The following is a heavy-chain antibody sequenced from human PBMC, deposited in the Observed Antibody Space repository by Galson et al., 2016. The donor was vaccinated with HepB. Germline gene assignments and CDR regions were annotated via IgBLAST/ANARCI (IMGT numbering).Heavy chain of an antibody. CDR1: GFTLRTYA. J-gene: IGHJ4*02. CDR3: VGRGYNYGIQIN. CDR2: ITGADADT. Sequence: SLRLSCAATGFTLRTYAMSWVRQGPGKGPEWVPGITGADADTYYADAVKGRFTISRDNAKNTVYLQMNSLGVEDTAVYFCVGRGYNYGIQINWGQGTLVTVSS. D-gene: IGHD5-18*01. V-gene: IGHV3-23*01.